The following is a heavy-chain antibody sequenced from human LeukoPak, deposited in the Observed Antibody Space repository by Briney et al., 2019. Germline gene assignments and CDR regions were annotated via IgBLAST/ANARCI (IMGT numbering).Heavy chain of an antibody. CDR2: IYYSGST. J-gene: IGHJ3*02. Sequence: PSETLSLTCTVSGGSISSSSYYWGWIRQPPGKGLEWIGSIYYSGSTYCNPSLKSRVTISVDTSKNQFSLKLSSVTAADTAVYYCARRSGYSSSWYSGAFDIWGQGTMVTVSS. V-gene: IGHV4-39*01. D-gene: IGHD6-13*01. CDR1: GGSISSSSYY. CDR3: ARRSGYSSSWYSGAFDI.